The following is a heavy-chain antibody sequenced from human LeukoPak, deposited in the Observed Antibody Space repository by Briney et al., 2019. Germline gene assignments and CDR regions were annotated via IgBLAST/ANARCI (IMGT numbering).Heavy chain of an antibody. CDR2: LHPNNGAT. D-gene: IGHD3-10*01. CDR3: ARDGPAQMVDFDY. V-gene: IGHV1-2*02. Sequence: VASVKVSCKASGYTFTGSGWYLYWLRQAPGQGLECVGWLHPNNGATGYAQKFQGRVAMTTDTSISTAYMELSRLRPDDTAIYYCARDGPAQMVDFDYWGQGTLVTVPS. CDR1: GYTFTGSGWY. J-gene: IGHJ4*02.